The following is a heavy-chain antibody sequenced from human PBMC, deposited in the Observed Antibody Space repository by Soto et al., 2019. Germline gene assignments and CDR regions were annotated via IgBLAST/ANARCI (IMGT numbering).Heavy chain of an antibody. CDR1: GFTFSSYG. V-gene: IGHV3-33*01. J-gene: IGHJ3*02. Sequence: QVQLVESGGGVVQPGRSLRLSCAASGFTFSSYGMHWVRQAPGKGLEWVAVIWYDGSNKYYADSVKGRFTISRDNSKNTLYLQMNSLRAEDTAVYYCARGRYQLLLDAFDIWGQGTMVTVSS. CDR2: IWYDGSNK. CDR3: ARGRYQLLLDAFDI. D-gene: IGHD2-2*01.